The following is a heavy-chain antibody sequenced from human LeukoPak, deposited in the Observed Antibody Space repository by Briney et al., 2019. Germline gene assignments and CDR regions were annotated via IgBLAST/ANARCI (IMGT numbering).Heavy chain of an antibody. CDR3: ARDGQWFGEFYDY. CDR2: IKQDGSEK. J-gene: IGHJ4*02. CDR1: GFSFSRYW. D-gene: IGHD3-10*01. V-gene: IGHV3-7*01. Sequence: GGSLRLSCAASGFSFSRYWMSWVRQAPGKGLEWVANIKQDGSEKHYVDSVKGRFAISRDNAKNSLYLQMNSLRVEDTAVYYCARDGQWFGEFYDYWGRGTLVTVSS.